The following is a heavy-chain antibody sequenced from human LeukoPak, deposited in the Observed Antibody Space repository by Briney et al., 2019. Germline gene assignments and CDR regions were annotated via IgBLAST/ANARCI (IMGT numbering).Heavy chain of an antibody. Sequence: PGGSLRLSCAASVFTFRSCAMSWVRRARGEGLEWVSAIGGSGGTTYYADSVKGRFTIPRDNSKSALYLQMNSLRAEDTALYYCAKTQYCTDCLAEFDYWGQGTLVTVSS. V-gene: IGHV3-23*01. CDR1: VFTFRSCA. J-gene: IGHJ4*02. CDR2: IGGSGGTT. CDR3: AKTQYCTDCLAEFDY. D-gene: IGHD2-8*02.